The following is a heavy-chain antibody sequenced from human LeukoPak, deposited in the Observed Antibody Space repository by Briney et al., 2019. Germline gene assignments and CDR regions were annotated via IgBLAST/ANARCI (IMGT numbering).Heavy chain of an antibody. D-gene: IGHD1-26*01. CDR3: ARDMRSYGDYYYYGMDV. CDR2: ISAYNGST. CDR1: GYTFTSYG. Sequence: ASVKVSCKASGYTFTSYGISWVRQAPGQGLEWMGWISAYNGSTNYAQKLQGRVTMTTDTSTSTAYMELSSLRSEDTAVYYCARDMRSYGDYYYYGMDVWGQGTTVTVSS. V-gene: IGHV1-18*01. J-gene: IGHJ6*02.